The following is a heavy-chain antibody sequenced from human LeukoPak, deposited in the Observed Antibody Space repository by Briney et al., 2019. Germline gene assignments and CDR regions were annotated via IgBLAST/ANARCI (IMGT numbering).Heavy chain of an antibody. V-gene: IGHV4-59*01. CDR3: ARNQRGSTGTFDY. Sequence: SETLPLTCTVSGGSISSYYWSWTRQPPGKGLEWIGYTYYSGSTNYNPSLTSRVTISVDTSKNQFSLKLSSVTAADTAVYYFARNQRGSTGTFDYWGQGTLVTVSS. CDR2: TYYSGST. CDR1: GGSISSYY. J-gene: IGHJ4*02. D-gene: IGHD1-14*01.